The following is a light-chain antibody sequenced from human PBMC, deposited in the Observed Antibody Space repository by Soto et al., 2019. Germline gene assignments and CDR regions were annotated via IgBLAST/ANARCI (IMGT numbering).Light chain of an antibody. Sequence: DIHLTQSPPTLSGSVGNSFNITCRASQTISRWLDWYQQKPGKAPKHLIYKASTLKSGVPSRFRGSGSGTEFTLTISSLQPDEFETYYCQHYNSYSEAFGQGTKVDIK. CDR3: QHYNSYSEA. CDR2: KAS. V-gene: IGKV1-5*03. J-gene: IGKJ1*01. CDR1: QTISRW.